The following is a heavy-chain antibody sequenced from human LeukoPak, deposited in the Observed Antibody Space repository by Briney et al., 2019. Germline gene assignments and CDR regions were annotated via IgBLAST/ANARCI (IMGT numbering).Heavy chain of an antibody. CDR1: GGSFSGYY. CDR2: INHSGST. CDR3: ARGPQTYYDILTSLSF. J-gene: IGHJ4*02. D-gene: IGHD3-9*01. V-gene: IGHV4-34*01. Sequence: PSETLSLTCAVYGGSFSGYYWSWIRQPPGKGLEWIGEINHSGSTNYNPSLKSRATISGDTSKKQFSLKLSSVTAADTAVYYCARGPQTYYDILTSLSFWGQGTLVTVSS.